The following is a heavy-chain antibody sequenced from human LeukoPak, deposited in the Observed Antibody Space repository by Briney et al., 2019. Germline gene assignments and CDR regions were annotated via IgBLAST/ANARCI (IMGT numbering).Heavy chain of an antibody. D-gene: IGHD3-3*01. CDR3: ARSYYDFWSGYYTAYYYYYMDV. Sequence: ASVKVSCKASGYTFTSYDINWVRQATGQGLEWRGWMNPNSGNTGYAQKFQGRVTITRNTSISTAYMELSSLRSEDTAVYYCARSYYDFWSGYYTAYYYYYMDVWGKGTTVTVSS. CDR1: GYTFTSYD. J-gene: IGHJ6*03. V-gene: IGHV1-8*03. CDR2: MNPNSGNT.